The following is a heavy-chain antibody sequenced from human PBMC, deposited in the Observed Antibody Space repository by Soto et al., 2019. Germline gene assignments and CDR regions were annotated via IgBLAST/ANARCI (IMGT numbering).Heavy chain of an antibody. D-gene: IGHD3-16*02. CDR2: ISGSGGST. Sequence: PGGSLRLSCAASGFTFSSYAMSWVRQAPGKGLEWVSAISGSGGSTYYADSVKGRFTISRDNSKNTLYLQMNSLRAEDTAVYYCAKPYYDYIWGSYRNAHNFDYWGQGTLVTVSS. CDR1: GFTFSSYA. CDR3: AKPYYDYIWGSYRNAHNFDY. V-gene: IGHV3-23*01. J-gene: IGHJ4*02.